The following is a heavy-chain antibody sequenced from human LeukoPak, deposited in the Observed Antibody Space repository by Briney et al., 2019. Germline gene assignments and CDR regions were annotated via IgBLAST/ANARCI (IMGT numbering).Heavy chain of an antibody. CDR3: AKGPGYSYGYALDY. D-gene: IGHD5-18*01. J-gene: IGHJ4*02. CDR1: GFTFSSYA. CDR2: ISGSGGST. V-gene: IGHV3-23*01. Sequence: GGSLRLSCAASGFTFSSYAMSWVRQAPGKGLEWVSAISGSGGSTYYADSVKGRFTISRDKSKNTLYLQMNSLRAEDTAVYYCAKGPGYSYGYALDYWGQGTLVTVSS.